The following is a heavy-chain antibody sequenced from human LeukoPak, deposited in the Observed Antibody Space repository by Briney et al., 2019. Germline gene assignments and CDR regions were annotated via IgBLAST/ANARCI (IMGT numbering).Heavy chain of an antibody. V-gene: IGHV4-31*03. J-gene: IGHJ3*02. CDR3: ASTLNSLTTVVTPVAFDI. D-gene: IGHD4-23*01. Sequence: SETLSLTCTVSGGSISSGGYYWSWIRQHPGKGLEWIGYIYYSGSTYYNPSLKSRVTISVDTSKNQFSLKLSSVTAADTAVYYCASTLNSLTTVVTPVAFDIWGQGTMVTVSS. CDR2: IYYSGST. CDR1: GGSISSGGYY.